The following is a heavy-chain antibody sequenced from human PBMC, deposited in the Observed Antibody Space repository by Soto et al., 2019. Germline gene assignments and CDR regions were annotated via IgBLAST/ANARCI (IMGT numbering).Heavy chain of an antibody. J-gene: IGHJ6*02. D-gene: IGHD3-10*01. CDR3: AREYYYGSGSYYNDYYYYGMDV. CDR2: IYYSGST. Sequence: SETLSLTCTVSGGSISSGDYYWSWIRQPPGKGLEWIGYIYYSGSTYYNPSPKSRVTISVDTSKNQFSLKLSSVTAADTAVYYCAREYYYGSGSYYNDYYYYGMDVWGQGTTVTVSS. CDR1: GGSISSGDYY. V-gene: IGHV4-30-4*01.